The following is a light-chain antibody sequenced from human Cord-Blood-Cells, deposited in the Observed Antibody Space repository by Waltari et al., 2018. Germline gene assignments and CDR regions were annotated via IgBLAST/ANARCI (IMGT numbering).Light chain of an antibody. V-gene: IGKV1-12*01. CDR3: QQSNSFPPT. Sequence: DIQLTQSSSSVPASVGDSVTITCRASQGISSRLAWYQQKPGKAPMLLIYAASTMQSGIPSRFSGSGSGTEFTLTISSLQSEDFATYYCQQSNSFPPTFGQGTRLEIK. CDR1: QGISSR. CDR2: AAS. J-gene: IGKJ5*01.